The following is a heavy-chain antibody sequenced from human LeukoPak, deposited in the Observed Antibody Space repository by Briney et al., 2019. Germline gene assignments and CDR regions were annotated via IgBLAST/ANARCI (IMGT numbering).Heavy chain of an antibody. CDR2: IKEDGSEK. V-gene: IGHV3-7*01. D-gene: IGHD4-23*01. Sequence: PGGSLRLSCAASGFTFSSYCMSWVRQAPGKGLEWVANIKEDGSEKYYVDSVKGRFTISRDNAKNSLYLQMNSLRAEDTAVYYCARALVIDYWGQGALVTVSS. CDR3: ARALVIDY. J-gene: IGHJ4*02. CDR1: GFTFSSYC.